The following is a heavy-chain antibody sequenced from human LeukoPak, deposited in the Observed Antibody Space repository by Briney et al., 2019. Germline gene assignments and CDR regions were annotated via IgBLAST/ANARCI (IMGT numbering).Heavy chain of an antibody. Sequence: PGGSLRLSCAASGFSFSSYEMNWVRQAPGKGLEWVAFIRYDGSNKYYADSVKGRFTISRDNSKNTLYLQMNSLRAEDTAVYYCAKDGFDSTRRRYYYMDVWGKGTTVTISS. D-gene: IGHD2-2*01. CDR3: AKDGFDSTRRRYYYMDV. V-gene: IGHV3-30*02. J-gene: IGHJ6*03. CDR1: GFSFSSYE. CDR2: IRYDGSNK.